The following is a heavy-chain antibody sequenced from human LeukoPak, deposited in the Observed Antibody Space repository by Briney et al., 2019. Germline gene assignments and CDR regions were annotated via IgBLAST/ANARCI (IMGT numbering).Heavy chain of an antibody. J-gene: IGHJ4*02. CDR2: ISGAGTFI. CDR1: GFTFTSYA. Sequence: PGGSLRLSCAASGFTFTSYATNWVRQAPGAGLEWVASISGAGTFIYYADSVKGRFTISRDNTKNSLYLQMNGLRAEDTAVYYCTRSSMAALAVDSWGQGTLVTVSS. V-gene: IGHV3-21*01. CDR3: TRSSMAALAVDS. D-gene: IGHD6-6*01.